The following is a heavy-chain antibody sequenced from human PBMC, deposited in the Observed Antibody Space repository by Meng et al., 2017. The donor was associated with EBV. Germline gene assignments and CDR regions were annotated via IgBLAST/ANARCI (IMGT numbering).Heavy chain of an antibody. Sequence: VHLVQSAAEVKKPCSSVKVSCKTSGGPFRYYAISWVRQAPGQGLEWLGGFLPRLGAPNYAQKFHGRVKITADESTSTHYMDLSSLRSEDTAIYYCASESGRGYTPDYWGQGTLVTVSS. CDR1: GGPFRYYA. CDR2: FLPRLGAP. D-gene: IGHD3-10*01. CDR3: ASESGRGYTPDY. V-gene: IGHV1-69*01. J-gene: IGHJ4*02.